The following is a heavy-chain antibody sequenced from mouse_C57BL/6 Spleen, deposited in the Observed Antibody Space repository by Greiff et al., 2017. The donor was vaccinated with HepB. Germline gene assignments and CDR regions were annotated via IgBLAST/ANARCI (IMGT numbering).Heavy chain of an antibody. V-gene: IGHV1-80*01. J-gene: IGHJ1*03. Sequence: QVQLKESGAELVKPGASVKISCKASGYAFSSYWMNWVKQRPGKGLEWIGQIYPGDGDTNYNGKFKGKATLTADKSSSTAYMQLSSLTSEDSAVYFCARGRNWYFDVWGTGTTVTVSS. CDR3: ARGRNWYFDV. CDR1: GYAFSSYW. CDR2: IYPGDGDT.